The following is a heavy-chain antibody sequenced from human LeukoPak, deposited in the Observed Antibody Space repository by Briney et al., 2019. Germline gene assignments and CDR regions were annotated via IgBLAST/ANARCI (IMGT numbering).Heavy chain of an antibody. J-gene: IGHJ3*01. CDR3: ARHFPFDV. Sequence: SETLSLTCAVSGDSINSRSYYWAWIRQPPGKGLEWIGYIYYSGSTNYNPSLKSRVTISVDTSKNQFSLKLSSVTAADTAVYYCARHFPFDVWGQGTMVTVSS. CDR1: GDSINSRSYY. V-gene: IGHV4-61*05. CDR2: IYYSGST. D-gene: IGHD3-3*02.